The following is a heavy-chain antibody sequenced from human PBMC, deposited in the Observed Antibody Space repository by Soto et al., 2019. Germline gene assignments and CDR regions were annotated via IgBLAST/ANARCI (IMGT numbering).Heavy chain of an antibody. V-gene: IGHV3-33*01. CDR2: IWHDGSQK. J-gene: IGHJ3*01. CDR1: GFTFSNYG. Sequence: QVQLVESGGGVVQPGTSLRLSCVASGFTFSNYGIHWVRQAPGRGLDWVAVIWHDGSQKYLTDSVRGRFTISRDNSKNTVYLHMNSLRVEDTAVYSWEGRDEPFHVWGRGTMVTVSS. CDR3: EGRDEPFHV.